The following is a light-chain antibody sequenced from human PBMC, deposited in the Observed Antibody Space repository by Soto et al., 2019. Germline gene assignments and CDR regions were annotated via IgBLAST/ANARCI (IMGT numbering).Light chain of an antibody. V-gene: IGKV3-11*01. CDR2: DVS. J-gene: IGKJ4*01. Sequence: EIVLTQSPGTLSLSPGERATLSCRASQSVSSSLAWYQQKPGQTPRLLIYDVSNRATGIPARYSSSGSGTDFTLTVSSLEPEDFAVYYCQQRSNWPLTFGGGTKVEIK. CDR3: QQRSNWPLT. CDR1: QSVSSS.